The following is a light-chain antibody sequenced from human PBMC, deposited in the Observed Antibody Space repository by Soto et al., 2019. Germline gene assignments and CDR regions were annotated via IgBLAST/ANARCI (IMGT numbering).Light chain of an antibody. V-gene: IGKV3-11*01. CDR3: QQRSNWPPWT. Sequence: EIVLTQSPATLSLSPGERATLSCRASQSVSSYLAWYQQKPGQAPRLLIYDASSRATGIPTRFSGSGSGTAFTLTISSLAPEDSAVYYWQQRSNWPPWTLGQGTKVE. CDR1: QSVSSY. CDR2: DAS. J-gene: IGKJ1*01.